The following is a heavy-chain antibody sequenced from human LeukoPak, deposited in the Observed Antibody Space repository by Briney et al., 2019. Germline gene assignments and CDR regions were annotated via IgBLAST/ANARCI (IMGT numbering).Heavy chain of an antibody. CDR2: ISYDGSNK. CDR3: AKDPRYYYDSSGYYYGILYYFDY. V-gene: IGHV3-30*18. Sequence: PGRSLRLSCAASGFTFSSYGMHWVRQAPGKGLEWVAVISYDGSNKYYADSVKGRFTISRDNSKNTLYLQMNSLRAEDTAAYYCAKDPRYYYDSSGYYYGILYYFDYWAREPWSPSPQ. D-gene: IGHD3-22*01. J-gene: IGHJ4*02. CDR1: GFTFSSYG.